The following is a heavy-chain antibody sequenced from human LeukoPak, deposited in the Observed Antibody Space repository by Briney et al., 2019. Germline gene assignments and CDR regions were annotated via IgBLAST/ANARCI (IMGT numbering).Heavy chain of an antibody. CDR1: GGSISSYY. CDR3: ARLVGYCSSTSCRKDY. CDR2: IYYSGST. J-gene: IGHJ4*02. Sequence: SETLSLTCTVSGGSISSYYWSWIRQPPGKGLEWIGYIYYSGSTNYNPSLKSRVTISVDTSKNQFSLKLSSVTAADTAVYYCARLVGYCSSTSCRKDYWGQGTLVTVSS. D-gene: IGHD2-2*01. V-gene: IGHV4-59*12.